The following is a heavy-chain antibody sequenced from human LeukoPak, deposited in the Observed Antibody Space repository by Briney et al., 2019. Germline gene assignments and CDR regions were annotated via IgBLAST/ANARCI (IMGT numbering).Heavy chain of an antibody. D-gene: IGHD4-23*01. Sequence: GGSLRLSCAASGFSFRGYYMSWIRQAPGKELEWVAYISDSGSYTNHADSVRGRFTISRDNAKKSLFLQMINLRADDTAVYFCARTVGRGPGGHFDYWGQGALVTVSS. V-gene: IGHV3-11*03. CDR2: ISDSGSYT. CDR1: GFSFRGYY. CDR3: ARTVGRGPGGHFDY. J-gene: IGHJ4*02.